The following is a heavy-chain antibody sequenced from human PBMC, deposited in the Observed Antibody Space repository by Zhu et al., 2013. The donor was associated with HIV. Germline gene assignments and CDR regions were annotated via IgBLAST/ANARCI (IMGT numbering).Heavy chain of an antibody. D-gene: IGHD2-8*01. J-gene: IGHJ4*02. CDR2: IIPIFGTA. V-gene: IGHV1-69*12. CDR3: ARDRCTNGVCYLNWGYFDY. CDR1: GGTFSSYA. Sequence: QVQLVQSGAEVKKPGSSVKVSCKASGGTFSSYAISWVRQAPGQGLEWMGGIIPIFGTANYAQKFQGRVTITADESTSTAYMELSSLRSEDTAVYYCARDRCTNGVCYLNWGYFDYWGQGTLVTVSS.